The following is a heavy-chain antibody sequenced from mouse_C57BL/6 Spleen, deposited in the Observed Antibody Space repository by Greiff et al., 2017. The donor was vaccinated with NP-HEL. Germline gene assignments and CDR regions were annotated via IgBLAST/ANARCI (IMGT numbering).Heavy chain of an antibody. V-gene: IGHV1-81*01. Sequence: QVQLQQSGAELARPGASVKLSCKASGYTFTSYGISWVKRRTGQGLEWIGEIYPRSGNTYYNEKFKGKATLTADKSSSTAYMELRSLTSEDSAVYFCARGGLTTVVAHWYFDVWGTGTTVTVSS. J-gene: IGHJ1*03. CDR3: ARGGLTTVVAHWYFDV. CDR2: IYPRSGNT. D-gene: IGHD1-1*01. CDR1: GYTFTSYG.